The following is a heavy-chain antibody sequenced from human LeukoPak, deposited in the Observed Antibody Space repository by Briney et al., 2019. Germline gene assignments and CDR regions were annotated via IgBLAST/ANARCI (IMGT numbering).Heavy chain of an antibody. CDR3: ARDVPHNWFDT. J-gene: IGHJ5*02. CDR1: GITFGNNW. V-gene: IGHV3-74*01. CDR2: INSDGGGA. Sequence: GGSLRLSCAASGITFGNNWMHWVRQGPGKGLVWISRINSDGGGAIYADSVKGRFTVTRDNAKNTLYLQMNSLRAEDTAVYYCARDVPHNWFDTWGQGTLVTVSS.